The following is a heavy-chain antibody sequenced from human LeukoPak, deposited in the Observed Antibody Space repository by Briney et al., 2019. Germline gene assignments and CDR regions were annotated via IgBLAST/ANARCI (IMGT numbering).Heavy chain of an antibody. J-gene: IGHJ5*02. CDR1: GGSFSGYY. CDR3: ARGPHIVVVVAARRNAGLDP. V-gene: IGHV4-34*01. D-gene: IGHD2-15*01. CDR2: INHSGST. Sequence: PSETLSLTCAVYGGSFSGYYWSWIRQPPGEGLEWIGEINHSGSTNYNPSLKSRVTISVDTSKNQFSLKLSSVTAADTAVYYCARGPHIVVVVAARRNAGLDPWGQGTLVTVSS.